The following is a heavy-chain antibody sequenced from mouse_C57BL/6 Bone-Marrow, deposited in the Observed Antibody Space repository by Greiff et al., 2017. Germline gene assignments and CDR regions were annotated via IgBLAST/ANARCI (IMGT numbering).Heavy chain of an antibody. CDR3: ARSGDYPYYAMDY. CDR1: GYTFTSYW. CDR2: IDPSDSYT. V-gene: IGHV1-69*01. Sequence: VQLQQPGAELVMPGASVKLSCTASGYTFTSYWMHWVKQRPGQGLEWIGEIDPSDSYTNYNQKFKGKSTLTVDKSSSTAYMQLSSLTSEDSAVXYCARSGDYPYYAMDYWGQGTSVTVSS. D-gene: IGHD2-4*01. J-gene: IGHJ4*01.